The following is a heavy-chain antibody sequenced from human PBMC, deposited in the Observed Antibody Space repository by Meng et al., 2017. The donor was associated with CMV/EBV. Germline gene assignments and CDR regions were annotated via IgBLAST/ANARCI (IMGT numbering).Heavy chain of an antibody. J-gene: IGHJ3*02. Sequence: SCAASGFTFSSYWMHWVRQAPGKGLVWVSRINSDGSSTSYADSVKGRFTISRDNAKNTLYLQMNSLRAEDTAVYYCARGSRYGDRLTSMYDAFDIWGQGTMVTVSS. D-gene: IGHD4-17*01. CDR2: INSDGSST. CDR1: GFTFSSYW. CDR3: ARGSRYGDRLTSMYDAFDI. V-gene: IGHV3-74*01.